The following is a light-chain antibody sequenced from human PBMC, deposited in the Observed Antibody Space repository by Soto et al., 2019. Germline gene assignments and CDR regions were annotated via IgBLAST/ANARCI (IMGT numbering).Light chain of an antibody. CDR1: QSISSDY. CDR2: GAS. J-gene: IGKJ3*01. CDR3: QHYGNSPPSVT. Sequence: EVVFTQSPDTLSFSPGERATLSCRASQSISSDYLVWYQQKPGQAPRLLIYGASSRATGIPDRFSGSGSGTDFTLTINRLEPEDFAVYYCQHYGNSPPSVTFGPGTKVDIK. V-gene: IGKV3-20*01.